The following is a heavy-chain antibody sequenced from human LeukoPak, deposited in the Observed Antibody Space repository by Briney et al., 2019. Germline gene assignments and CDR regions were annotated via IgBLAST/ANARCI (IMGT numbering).Heavy chain of an antibody. CDR3: ARTTAYCGGGCTRAPLYNWFDP. Sequence: PSETLSLTCAVYGGSFSGYYWSWIRQPPGKGLEWIGEINHSGSTNYNPSLKSRVTISVDTSKNQFSLKLSSVTAADTAVYYCARTTAYCGGGCTRAPLYNWFDPWGQGTLVTVSS. CDR2: INHSGST. D-gene: IGHD2-21*01. CDR1: GGSFSGYY. J-gene: IGHJ5*02. V-gene: IGHV4-34*01.